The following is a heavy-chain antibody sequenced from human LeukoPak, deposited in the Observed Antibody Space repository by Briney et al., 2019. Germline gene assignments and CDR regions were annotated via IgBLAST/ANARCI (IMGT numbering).Heavy chain of an antibody. Sequence: GGSLILSCAASGFSVSSSYMNWVRQAPGKGLEWVSIIYRDGKTYYADYVKGRFTISRDSSKNTLYLQMSSLRAEDTAVYYCVRDSGDGDYEPPDSWGQGTLVTVSS. CDR1: GFSVSSSY. D-gene: IGHD4-17*01. V-gene: IGHV3-53*01. CDR2: IYRDGKT. J-gene: IGHJ4*02. CDR3: VRDSGDGDYEPPDS.